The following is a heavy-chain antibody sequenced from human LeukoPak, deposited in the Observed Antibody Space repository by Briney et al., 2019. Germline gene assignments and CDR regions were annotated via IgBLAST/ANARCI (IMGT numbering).Heavy chain of an antibody. CDR1: GFTFSSYP. CDR2: ISYDGSNE. CDR3: ARDVRFVAATKDY. J-gene: IGHJ4*02. V-gene: IGHV3-30-3*01. D-gene: IGHD6-19*01. Sequence: GGSLRLSCAASGFTFSSYPMHWVRQAPGKGLEWVAVISYDGSNEYYADSVKGRFTISRDNSKNMLYLQMNSLRAEDTAVYYCARDVRFVAATKDYWGQGTLVTVSS.